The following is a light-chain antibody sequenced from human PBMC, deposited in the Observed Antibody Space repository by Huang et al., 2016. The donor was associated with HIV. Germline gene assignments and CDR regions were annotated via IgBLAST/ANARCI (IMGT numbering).Light chain of an antibody. Sequence: DIQMTQSPSSLSASVGDRVTITCRARQSSSNYLNWYQQKPGKAPKLMIYAASSLQSGVQSRFSGSGSGTDFTLTISSLQPEDSAAYYCQQSYSPRTFGPGTKVDIK. J-gene: IGKJ3*01. V-gene: IGKV1-39*01. CDR3: QQSYSPRT. CDR1: QSSSNY. CDR2: AAS.